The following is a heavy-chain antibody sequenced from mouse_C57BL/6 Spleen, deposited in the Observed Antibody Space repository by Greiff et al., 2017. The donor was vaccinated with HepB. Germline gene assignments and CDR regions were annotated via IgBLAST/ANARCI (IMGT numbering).Heavy chain of an antibody. J-gene: IGHJ4*01. D-gene: IGHD4-1*01. Sequence: EVMLVESGGGLVKPGGSLKLSCAASGFTFSDYGMHWVRQAPEKGLEWVAYISSGSSTIYYAETVKGRFTLSRDNAKNTLFLQMTSLRSEDTAMYYCARGVTGAYYYAMDYWGQGTSVTVSS. V-gene: IGHV5-17*01. CDR1: GFTFSDYG. CDR3: ARGVTGAYYYAMDY. CDR2: ISSGSSTI.